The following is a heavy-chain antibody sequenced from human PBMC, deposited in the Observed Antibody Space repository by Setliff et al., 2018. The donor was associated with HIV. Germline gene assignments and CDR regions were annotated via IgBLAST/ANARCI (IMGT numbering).Heavy chain of an antibody. V-gene: IGHV4-61*02. CDR1: GDSINSGAYY. J-gene: IGHJ4*02. CDR3: ATTTAPAGPFDY. D-gene: IGHD1-1*01. CDR2: VYSSGNT. Sequence: SETLSLTCTVSGDSINSGAYYWNWLRQPAGKGLEWIGRVYSSGNTYYNPSLKSRAAISLNTSKNQFSLRLRSVTAADTAIYYCATTTAPAGPFDYWGLGTLVTVSS.